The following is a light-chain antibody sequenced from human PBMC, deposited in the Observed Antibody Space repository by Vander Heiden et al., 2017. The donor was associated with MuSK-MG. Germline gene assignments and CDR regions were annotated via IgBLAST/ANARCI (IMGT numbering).Light chain of an antibody. J-gene: IGLJ2*01. CDR2: DNN. Sequence: YVLTQPPSGSVDQGQKDRITWGGNNVGSTLVHWQQQKPGQAPVLVVYDNNDRPSGSPERFSGSNSGNTATLTISGVEAGDEADYYCQVWDDSSDRVVFGGGTKLTVL. CDR3: QVWDDSSDRVV. V-gene: IGLV3-21*02. CDR1: NVGSTL.